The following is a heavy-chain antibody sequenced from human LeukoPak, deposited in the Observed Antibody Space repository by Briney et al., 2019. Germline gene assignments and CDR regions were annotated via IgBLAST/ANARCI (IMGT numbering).Heavy chain of an antibody. V-gene: IGHV3-74*01. CDR3: ARDLHWNQPWL. CDR2: INIDGSDI. CDR1: GFTFSSYW. D-gene: IGHD1-1*01. Sequence: GGSLRLSCAASGFTFSSYWMFWVRQAPGKGLVWVSRINIDGSDITYADSVKGRFTISRDNAKNTLYLQMNSLRAEDTAVYYCARDLHWNQPWLWGQGTLCTVSS. J-gene: IGHJ4*02.